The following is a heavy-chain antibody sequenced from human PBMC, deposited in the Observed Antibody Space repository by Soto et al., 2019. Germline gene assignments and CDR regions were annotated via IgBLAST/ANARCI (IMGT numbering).Heavy chain of an antibody. D-gene: IGHD3-22*01. CDR2: ISSSSSYI. V-gene: IGHV3-21*01. J-gene: IGHJ5*02. Sequence: GGSLRLSCAASGFTFSSYSMNWVRQAPGKGLEWVSSISSSSSYIYYADSVKGRFTISRDNAKNSLYLQMNSLRAEDTAVYYCAREVYYYDSSGYYIWFDPWGQGTLVTVSS. CDR1: GFTFSSYS. CDR3: AREVYYYDSSGYYIWFDP.